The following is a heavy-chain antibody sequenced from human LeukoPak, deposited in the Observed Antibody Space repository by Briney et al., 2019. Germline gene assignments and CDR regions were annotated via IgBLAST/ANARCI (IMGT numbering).Heavy chain of an antibody. CDR1: GFTIGSYW. Sequence: PGGSLRLSCAGSGFTIGSYWMSWVRQAPGKGLEWVANIRQDGSENYYVDSVKGRLTTSRDNAKNSLYLQMNSLRAEDTGIYYCARAGYYGDDAFDLWGQGTMVTVSS. J-gene: IGHJ3*01. D-gene: IGHD2/OR15-2a*01. V-gene: IGHV3-7*01. CDR2: IRQDGSEN. CDR3: ARAGYYGDDAFDL.